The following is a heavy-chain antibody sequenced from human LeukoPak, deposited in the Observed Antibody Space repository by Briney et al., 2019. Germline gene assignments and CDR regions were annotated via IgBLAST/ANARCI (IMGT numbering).Heavy chain of an antibody. J-gene: IGHJ5*02. Sequence: SVKVSCKASGGTFSSYVISWVRQAPGKGLEWMGGIIPIFGTANYAQKFQGRVTITADESTSTAYMELSSLGSEDTAVYYCARALLRYCSGTSCYWFDPWGQGTLVTVSS. CDR2: IIPIFGTA. D-gene: IGHD2-2*01. CDR3: ARALLRYCSGTSCYWFDP. CDR1: GGTFSSYV. V-gene: IGHV1-69*13.